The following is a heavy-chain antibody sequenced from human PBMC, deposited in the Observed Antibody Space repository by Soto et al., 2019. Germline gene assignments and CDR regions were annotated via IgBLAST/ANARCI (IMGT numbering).Heavy chain of an antibody. J-gene: IGHJ6*02. CDR1: GYTFTGYY. V-gene: IGHV1-2*02. CDR2: INPNSGGT. CDR3: AIDRRVEVYDGSGSSIYYYYYGMDV. D-gene: IGHD3-10*01. Sequence: DSVKVSCKASGYTFTGYYMHWVRQAPGQGLEWMGWINPNSGGTNYAQKFQGRVTMTRDTSISTAYMELSRLRSDDTAVYYCAIDRRVEVYDGSGSSIYYYYYGMDVLGQGTTVTVSS.